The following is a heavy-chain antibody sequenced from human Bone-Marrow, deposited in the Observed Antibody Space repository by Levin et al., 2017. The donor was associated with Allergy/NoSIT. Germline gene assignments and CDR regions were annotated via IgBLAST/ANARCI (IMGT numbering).Heavy chain of an antibody. J-gene: IGHJ4*02. CDR2: IKQDGSEK. D-gene: IGHD4-17*01. Sequence: GGSLRLSCAASGFTFSTYFMGWVRQAPGKGLEWVANIKQDGSEKYYVDSVKGRFTISRDNAKSSLFLQMNNLRAEDTAVYYCARESPADYGAGFDNWGQGTLVTVSS. V-gene: IGHV3-7*01. CDR1: GFTFSTYF. CDR3: ARESPADYGAGFDN.